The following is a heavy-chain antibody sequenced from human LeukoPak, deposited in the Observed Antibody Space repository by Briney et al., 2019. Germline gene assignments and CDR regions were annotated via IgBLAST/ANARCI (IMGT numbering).Heavy chain of an antibody. J-gene: IGHJ4*02. D-gene: IGHD2-2*01. CDR3: AKLGCSSTSCYQYQVGY. V-gene: IGHV3-74*01. Sequence: GGSLRLSCAASGFTFSNYWMHWVRQVPGKGPVWVSRIDSDGSTTNCADSVRGRFAISRDNAKNTLFLQMNSLRAEDTAVYYCAKLGCSSTSCYQYQVGYWGQGTLVTVSS. CDR2: IDSDGSTT. CDR1: GFTFSNYW.